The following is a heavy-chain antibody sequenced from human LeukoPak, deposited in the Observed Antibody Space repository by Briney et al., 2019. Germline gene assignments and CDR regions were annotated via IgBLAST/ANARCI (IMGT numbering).Heavy chain of an antibody. D-gene: IGHD3-10*01. CDR1: GYTFTSYE. J-gene: IGHJ6*03. Sequence: ASVKVSCKASGYTFTSYEINWVRQATGQGLEWMGWMNPNSGNTGYAQKFQGRVTMTRNTSISTAYMELSSLRSDDTAVYYCALTMVRGVIKYGRYYMDVWGKGTTVTVSS. CDR2: MNPNSGNT. V-gene: IGHV1-8*01. CDR3: ALTMVRGVIKYGRYYMDV.